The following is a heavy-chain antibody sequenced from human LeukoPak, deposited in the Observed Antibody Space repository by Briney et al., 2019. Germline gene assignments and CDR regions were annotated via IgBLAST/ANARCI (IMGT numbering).Heavy chain of an antibody. Sequence: GRSLRLSCAASGFTFDDYAMHWVRQAPGKGLEWVSAISGSGGSTYYADSVKGRFTISRDNSKNTLYLQMNSLRAEDTAVYYCAKTLSTNDFWSGYPPYYFDYWGQGTLVTVSS. J-gene: IGHJ4*02. CDR2: ISGSGGST. CDR1: GFTFDDYA. D-gene: IGHD3-3*01. CDR3: AKTLSTNDFWSGYPPYYFDY. V-gene: IGHV3-23*01.